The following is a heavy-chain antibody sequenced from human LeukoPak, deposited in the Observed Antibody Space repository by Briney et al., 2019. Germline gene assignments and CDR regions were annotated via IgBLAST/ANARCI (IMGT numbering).Heavy chain of an antibody. CDR3: AGESSGPTPYYMDV. CDR1: GGSISSGSYY. J-gene: IGHJ6*03. CDR2: IYTSGST. D-gene: IGHD6-19*01. Sequence: SQTLSLTCTVSGGSISSGSYYWRWIRQPAGKGLEWIGRIYTSGSTNYNPSLKSRVTISVDTSKNQFSLKLSSVTAADTAVYYCAGESSGPTPYYMDVWGKGTTVTVSS. V-gene: IGHV4-61*02.